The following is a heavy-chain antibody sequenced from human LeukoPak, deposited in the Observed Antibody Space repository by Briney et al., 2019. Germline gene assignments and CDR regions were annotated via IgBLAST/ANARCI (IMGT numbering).Heavy chain of an antibody. D-gene: IGHD6-19*01. J-gene: IGHJ4*02. Sequence: PGGSLRLSCAASGFTFSSSWMHWVRQVPGKGLVWVSRLNSDGSSINYADSVKGRFTISRDNAENTLYLQMNSLRVEDTAVYYCARGVAGTLDYWGQGTLVTASS. V-gene: IGHV3-74*01. CDR2: LNSDGSSI. CDR1: GFTFSSSW. CDR3: ARGVAGTLDY.